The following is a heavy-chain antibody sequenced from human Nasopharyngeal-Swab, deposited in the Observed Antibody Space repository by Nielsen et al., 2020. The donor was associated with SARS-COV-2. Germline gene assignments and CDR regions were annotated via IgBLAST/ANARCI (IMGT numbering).Heavy chain of an antibody. D-gene: IGHD3-16*01. Sequence: GGSLRLSCAASGFTFSSYGMHWVRQAPGKGLEWVAVISYDGSNKYYADSVKGRFTISRDNSKNTLYLQMNSLRAEDTAVYYCAKIGGDSPELRAFDIWGQGTMVTVSS. V-gene: IGHV3-30*18. J-gene: IGHJ3*02. CDR2: ISYDGSNK. CDR1: GFTFSSYG. CDR3: AKIGGDSPELRAFDI.